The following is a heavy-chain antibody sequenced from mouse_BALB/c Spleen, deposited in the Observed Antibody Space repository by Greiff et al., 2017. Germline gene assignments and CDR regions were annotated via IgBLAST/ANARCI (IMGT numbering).Heavy chain of an antibody. Sequence: EVKVVESGAELVKPGASVKLSCTASGFNIKDTYMHWVKQRPEQGLEWIGRIDPANGNTKYDPKFQGKATITADTSSNTAYLQLSSLTSEDTAVYYCARWGLLGWFAYWGQGTLVTVSA. CDR3: ARWGLLGWFAY. CDR2: IDPANGNT. V-gene: IGHV14-3*02. CDR1: GFNIKDTY. J-gene: IGHJ3*01. D-gene: IGHD3-1*01.